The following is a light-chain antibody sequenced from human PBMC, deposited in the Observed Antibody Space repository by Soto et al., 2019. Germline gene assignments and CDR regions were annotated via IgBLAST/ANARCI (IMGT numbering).Light chain of an antibody. CDR1: QSISSY. CDR2: AAS. J-gene: IGKJ3*01. V-gene: IGKV1-39*01. CDR3: QQSYSTPPG. Sequence: DIQMTQSPSSLSASVGDRVTITCRASQSISSYLNWYQQKPGKAPKLLIYAASSLQSGVPSRFSGSGSGTDFTLTISSLQPEDFATYYCQQSYSTPPGFCPGTKVDIK.